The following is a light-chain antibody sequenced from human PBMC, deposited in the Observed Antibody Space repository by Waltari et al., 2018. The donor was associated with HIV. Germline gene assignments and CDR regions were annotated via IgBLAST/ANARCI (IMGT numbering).Light chain of an antibody. CDR2: DVS. V-gene: IGLV2-14*03. Sequence: SALTQPASVSASPGQSTTIPCTGTSRAAGGYNYVSWYQQHPGKDPKLMIYDVSNRPSGVSNLFSGSKSGNTASLTISGLQAEDEADYYCSSYTSSNTLPYVFGTGTKVTVL. J-gene: IGLJ1*01. CDR1: SRAAGGYNY. CDR3: SSYTSSNTLPYV.